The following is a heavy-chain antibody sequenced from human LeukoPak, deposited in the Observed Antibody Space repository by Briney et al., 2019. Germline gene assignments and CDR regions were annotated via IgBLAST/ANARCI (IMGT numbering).Heavy chain of an antibody. V-gene: IGHV1-46*03. D-gene: IGHD5-18*01. CDR2: IDPTGGGT. Sequence: GASVKVSCKASGYTFSTYYMHWVRQAPEQGLEWMGIIDPTGGGTSHAQKFQGRVTMTRDTSTSTVYMELSSLRSEYTAVYYCARPTALGMYYFDYWGQGTLVTVSS. J-gene: IGHJ4*02. CDR3: ARPTALGMYYFDY. CDR1: GYTFSTYY.